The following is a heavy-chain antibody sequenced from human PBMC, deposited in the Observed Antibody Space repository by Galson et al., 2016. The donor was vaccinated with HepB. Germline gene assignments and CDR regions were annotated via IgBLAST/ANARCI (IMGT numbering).Heavy chain of an antibody. CDR3: ARGRDVPDY. D-gene: IGHD3-16*01. J-gene: IGHJ4*02. CDR1: GVPVSGNS. Sequence: SLRLSCAASGVPVSGNSMTWVRQAPGKGLEWVSVLYTDGTTYYADSVRGRFTISRDNSKNTLHLQMYSLRPEDTAVYYCARGRDVPDYWGQGTLVTVST. V-gene: IGHV3-53*01. CDR2: LYTDGTT.